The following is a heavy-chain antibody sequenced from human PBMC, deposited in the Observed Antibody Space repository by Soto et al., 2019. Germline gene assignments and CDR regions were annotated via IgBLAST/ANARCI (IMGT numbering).Heavy chain of an antibody. CDR1: GFSFSSYG. Sequence: SLRLSCAASGFSFSSYGMHWVRQAPGNGFEWVAVIWNDGRNMFYADSVKGRFTISRDNSKYTLDLQMNSLRAEDTAIYYCVKGGYSYGDNFDFWGQGTRVTVSS. V-gene: IGHV3-33*06. CDR3: VKGGYSYGDNFDF. D-gene: IGHD5-18*01. CDR2: IWNDGRNM. J-gene: IGHJ4*02.